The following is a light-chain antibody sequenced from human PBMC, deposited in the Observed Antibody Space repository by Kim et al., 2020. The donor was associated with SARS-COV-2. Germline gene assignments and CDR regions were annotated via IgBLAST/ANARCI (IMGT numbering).Light chain of an antibody. CDR1: SSNIGTNY. Sequence: QSVLTQPPSASGTPGQRVTISCSGRSSNIGTNYVYWYQQLPGTAPKLLIYRNNQRPSGVPDRFSGSKSGTSASLAISGLLSDDEADYYCAVWDDSLKWVFGGGTKLTVL. CDR2: RNN. J-gene: IGLJ3*02. V-gene: IGLV1-47*01. CDR3: AVWDDSLKWV.